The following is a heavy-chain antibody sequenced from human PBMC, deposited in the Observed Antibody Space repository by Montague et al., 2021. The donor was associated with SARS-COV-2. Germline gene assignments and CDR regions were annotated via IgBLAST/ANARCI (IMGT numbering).Heavy chain of an antibody. V-gene: IGHV4-59*01. CDR3: ARAQNTCFIASCVNYFDD. D-gene: IGHD2-2*01. CDR2: VHYSGST. CDR1: GGSMSGYY. J-gene: IGHJ4*02. Sequence: SETPSLTCEVSGGSMSGYYWTWIRQSPGKGLEWIGYVHYSGSTKYNPSLKTRVSLSRGTPKNHFYLHLSSVTAADTAIFFCARAQNTCFIASCVNYFDDWGQGALVTVSS.